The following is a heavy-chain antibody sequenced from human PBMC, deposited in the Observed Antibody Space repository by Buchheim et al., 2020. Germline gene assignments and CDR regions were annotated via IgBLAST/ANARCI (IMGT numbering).Heavy chain of an antibody. J-gene: IGHJ6*02. CDR2: IRSKANSYAT. CDR1: GFTFSGSA. Sequence: EVQLVESGGGLVQPGGSLKLSCAASGFTFSGSAMHWVRQASGKGLEWVGRIRSKANSYATAYAASVKGRFTISRADSKNTAYLQMNSLKTEDTAVYYCTRQGVDVATISLEYYYYYGMDVWGQGTT. CDR3: TRQGVDVATISLEYYYYYGMDV. D-gene: IGHD5-12*01. V-gene: IGHV3-73*02.